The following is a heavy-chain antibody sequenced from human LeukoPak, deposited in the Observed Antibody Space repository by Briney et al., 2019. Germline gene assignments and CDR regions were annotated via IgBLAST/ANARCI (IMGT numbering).Heavy chain of an antibody. CDR3: ARAESRDTTAAPYYFDY. D-gene: IGHD1-1*01. J-gene: IGHJ4*02. Sequence: ASVKVSCKTSGYTFTDYDINWVRQATGQGLEWMGRMNPNSGNTGYAPKFQGRVTMTRNTSISTGYMELSLLTSEDTAVYYCARAESRDTTAAPYYFDYWGQGTLVTVSS. CDR1: GYTFTDYD. V-gene: IGHV1-8*01. CDR2: MNPNSGNT.